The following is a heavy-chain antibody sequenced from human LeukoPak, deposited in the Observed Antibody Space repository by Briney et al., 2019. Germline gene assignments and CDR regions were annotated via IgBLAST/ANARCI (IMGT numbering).Heavy chain of an antibody. V-gene: IGHV1-8*03. CDR1: GNTFTSYD. CDR2: MNPNSGNT. Sequence: GASVKVSCKASGNTFTSYDINWVRQATGQGLEWMGWMNPNSGNTGYAQKFQGRVTITRNTSISTAYMELSSLRSEDTAVYYCAVRRIPYYDFWSGPFDYWGQGTLVTVSS. D-gene: IGHD3-3*01. J-gene: IGHJ4*02. CDR3: AVRRIPYYDFWSGPFDY.